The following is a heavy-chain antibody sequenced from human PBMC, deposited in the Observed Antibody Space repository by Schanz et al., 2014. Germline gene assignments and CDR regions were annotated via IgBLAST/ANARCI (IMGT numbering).Heavy chain of an antibody. CDR3: VTEKRMESGTWAKAFDI. Sequence: QVQLVQSGAEVKKPGASVKLSCKASNYIFTKYYIHCVRQAPGQGLEWMGLINPYDDTIDYAKKFQYRLTMTRDTSTTTGYMELSSLRSDATAKYYCVTEKRMESGTWAKAFDIWGQGTWVTVSS. D-gene: IGHD3-3*01. CDR2: INPYDDTI. J-gene: IGHJ3*02. CDR1: NYIFTKYY. V-gene: IGHV1-46*01.